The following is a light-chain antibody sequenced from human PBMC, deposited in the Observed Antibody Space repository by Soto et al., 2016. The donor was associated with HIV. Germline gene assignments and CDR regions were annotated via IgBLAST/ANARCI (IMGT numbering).Light chain of an antibody. CDR1: KLGDKY. V-gene: IGLV3-1*01. CDR2: EDN. J-gene: IGLJ1*01. CDR3: QAWDTSTAV. Sequence: SYELTQPPSVSVSPGQTASITCSVDKLGDKYVSWYKQKPGQSPVLVIYEDNKRPSGIPERFSGSNSGNTATLTISGTQAMDEADYYCQAWDTSTAVFGTGTKVTVL.